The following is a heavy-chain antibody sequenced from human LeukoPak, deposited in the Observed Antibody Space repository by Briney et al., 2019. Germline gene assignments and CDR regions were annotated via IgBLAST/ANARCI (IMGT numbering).Heavy chain of an antibody. Sequence: GGTLRLSCAAPGFTFSSYGMSWVRQAPGKGLEWVSAISGSGGSTYYADSVKGRFTISRDNAKNSLCLQMNSLRAEDTAVYYCARHVVAVGFDYWGQGTLVTVSS. V-gene: IGHV3-23*01. CDR1: GFTFSSYG. CDR2: ISGSGGST. CDR3: ARHVVAVGFDY. J-gene: IGHJ4*02. D-gene: IGHD3-22*01.